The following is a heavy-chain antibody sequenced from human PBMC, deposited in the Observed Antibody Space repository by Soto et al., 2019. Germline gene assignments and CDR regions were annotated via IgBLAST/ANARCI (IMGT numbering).Heavy chain of an antibody. V-gene: IGHV1-69*13. D-gene: IGHD3-3*01. CDR2: IIPIFGTA. CDR1: GGTFSSYA. CDR3: ARVGPINIFGVVPNYYGMDV. Sequence: GSSVKVSCKASGGTFSSYAISWVRQAPGQGLEWMGGIIPIFGTANYAQKFQGRVTITADESTSTAYMELSSLRSEDTAVYYCARVGPINIFGVVPNYYGMDVWGQGTPVTLSS. J-gene: IGHJ6*02.